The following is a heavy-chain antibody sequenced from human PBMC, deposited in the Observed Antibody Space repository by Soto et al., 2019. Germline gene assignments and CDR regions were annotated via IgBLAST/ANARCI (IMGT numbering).Heavy chain of an antibody. CDR2: VYRDGSA. J-gene: IGHJ4*02. V-gene: IGHV4-4*02. CDR1: GVSISSGNW. D-gene: IGHD3-22*01. CDR3: ARLIYDSRLNYLYFDS. Sequence: SETLSLTCDVSGVSISSGNWWSWVRQPPGKELEWIGEVYRDGSANYHPSLERRVTISIDTAKNQFSLRLSSVTAADTAIYYCARLIYDSRLNYLYFDSWGQGMLVTVSS.